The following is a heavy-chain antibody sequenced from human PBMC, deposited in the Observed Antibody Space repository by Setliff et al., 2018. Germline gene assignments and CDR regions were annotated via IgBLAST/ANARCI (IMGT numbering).Heavy chain of an antibody. CDR3: ARDRQYCSSPTCYSSYFYYYGMDV. CDR1: GQSFSDYY. Sequence: SETLSLTCAIYGQSFSDYYWSWVRQPPEKGLEWIGEIYHSGSTNYNPSLKSRVTISVDTSKNQFSLKLSSVTAADTAVYYCARDRQYCSSPTCYSSYFYYYGMDVWGQGTTVTVSS. CDR2: IYHSGST. D-gene: IGHD2-2*02. V-gene: IGHV4-34*01. J-gene: IGHJ6*02.